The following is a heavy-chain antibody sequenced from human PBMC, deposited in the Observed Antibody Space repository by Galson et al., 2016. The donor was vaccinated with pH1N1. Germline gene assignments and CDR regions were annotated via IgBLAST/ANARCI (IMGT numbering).Heavy chain of an antibody. CDR2: ITGSGMT. Sequence: SLRLSCAASGFTFNNHAMTWVRQAPGKGLEWVSAITGSGMTYYADSVKGRFTISRDNSKNILYLQMDSLRAEDTAVYYCAKLKNDYETTAYIQHWGQGTLVTVSS. D-gene: IGHD4/OR15-4a*01. CDR1: GFTFNNHA. CDR3: AKLKNDYETTAYIQH. V-gene: IGHV3-23*01. J-gene: IGHJ1*01.